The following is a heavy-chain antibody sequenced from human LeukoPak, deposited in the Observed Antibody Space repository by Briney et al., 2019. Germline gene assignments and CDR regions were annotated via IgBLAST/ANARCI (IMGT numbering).Heavy chain of an antibody. CDR1: GGSISSSSYY. J-gene: IGHJ4*02. V-gene: IGHV4-39*01. CDR2: IYYSGFT. Sequence: PSETLSLTCTVSGGSISSSSYYWGWIRQPPGKGLGWIGSIYYSGFTYYNPSLKSRVTISVDTSKNQFSLKLSSVTAADTAVYYCAKSLPGYSYVDFWGQGTLVTVSS. CDR3: AKSLPGYSYVDF. D-gene: IGHD5-18*01.